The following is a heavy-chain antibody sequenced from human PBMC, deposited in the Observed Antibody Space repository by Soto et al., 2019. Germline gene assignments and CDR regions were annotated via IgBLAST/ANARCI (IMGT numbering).Heavy chain of an antibody. V-gene: IGHV4-39*01. CDR3: ARYTFWYYHETGGYYGCDI. CDR2: ISFKGTT. J-gene: IGHJ4*02. D-gene: IGHD3-22*01. Sequence: WETLSLTCTVSGGSTTSSGYYWGWVRQSHGKGLEWIGSISFKGTTYYNPSLKIRVTVDMSNNKFSLKLTSVTAADTGVFYCARYTFWYYHETGGYYGCDIWGQGTLVTVSS. CDR1: GGSTTSSGYY.